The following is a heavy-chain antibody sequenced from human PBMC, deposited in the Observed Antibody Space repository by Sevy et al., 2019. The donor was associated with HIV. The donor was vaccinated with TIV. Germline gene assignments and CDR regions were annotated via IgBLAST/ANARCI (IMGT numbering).Heavy chain of an antibody. CDR2: ISNSGSAI. J-gene: IGHJ4*02. D-gene: IGHD2-8*01. Sequence: GGSLRLSCATSGFTFSDYYMSWVRQAPGRGLEWLSYISNSGSAIYYEDSVKGRFTISRDNAKNSLYLQMKSLRAEDTAVDYCASGHRRIVCTNDVCVSPPFDYWGQGTLVTVSS. CDR1: GFTFSDYY. CDR3: ASGHRRIVCTNDVCVSPPFDY. V-gene: IGHV3-11*01.